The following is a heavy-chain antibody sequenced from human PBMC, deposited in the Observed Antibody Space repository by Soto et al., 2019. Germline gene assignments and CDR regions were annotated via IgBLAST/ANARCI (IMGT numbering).Heavy chain of an antibody. CDR2: IYSGGYT. CDR3: AREAIRVIAAPEYYFDY. D-gene: IGHD2-21*01. V-gene: IGHV3-66*01. J-gene: IGHJ4*02. Sequence: EVQLVESGGDLVQRGGSLRLSCAASGFDVSNTDMSWVRQAAGKGLEWVSVIYSGGYTNYADSVKGRFIVSRDIPKNTLYLQMDSLRAEDTAVYYCAREAIRVIAAPEYYFDYWGQGTLVTVS. CDR1: GFDVSNTD.